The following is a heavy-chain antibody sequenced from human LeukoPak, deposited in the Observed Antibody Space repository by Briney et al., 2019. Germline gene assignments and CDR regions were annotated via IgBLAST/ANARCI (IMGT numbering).Heavy chain of an antibody. J-gene: IGHJ4*02. Sequence: GGSLRLSCAASGFTFSSYSMSWVRQAPGKGLEWVSYISSSSSTIYYADSVQGRFTISIDKSKNTPYLQMNSLRAEDTAVYYCTRYKVEWELLSASLGFDYWGQVTLVTVSS. CDR3: TRYKVEWELLSASLGFDY. V-gene: IGHV3-48*01. D-gene: IGHD1-26*01. CDR1: GFTFSSYS. CDR2: ISSSSSTI.